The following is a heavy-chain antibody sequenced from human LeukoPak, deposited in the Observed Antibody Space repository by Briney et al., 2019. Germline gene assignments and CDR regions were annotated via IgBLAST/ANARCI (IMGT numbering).Heavy chain of an antibody. J-gene: IGHJ4*02. Sequence: ASVKVSCKASGYTFISYVMHWVRQAPGQRLEWMGWINAGNGDTEYSQGFQGRVTITRDTSASTAYMEVSSLRSEDTTVYYCARAPRSGWFWDYWGQGTLVTVSS. D-gene: IGHD6-19*01. CDR3: ARAPRSGWFWDY. CDR1: GYTFISYV. CDR2: INAGNGDT. V-gene: IGHV1-3*01.